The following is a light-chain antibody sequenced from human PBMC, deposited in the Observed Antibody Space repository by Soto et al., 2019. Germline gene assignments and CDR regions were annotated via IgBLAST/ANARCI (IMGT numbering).Light chain of an antibody. V-gene: IGLV2-14*01. CDR1: SSDVGGYNY. CDR3: SSYTSSSTLHV. J-gene: IGLJ1*01. CDR2: DVS. Sequence: QSALTQPASVSGSPGQSITISCTGTSSDVGGYNYFSWYQQHPGKAPKLMIYDVSNRPSGVSNRFSGFKSGNTASLTISGLQAEDEADYYCSSYTSSSTLHVFGTGTKLTVL.